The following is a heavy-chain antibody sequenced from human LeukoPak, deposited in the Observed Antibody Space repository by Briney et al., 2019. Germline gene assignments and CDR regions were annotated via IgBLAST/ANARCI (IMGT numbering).Heavy chain of an antibody. CDR3: ARDLSGVTGYTYGRGIDY. Sequence: GGSLRLSCAVSGFTITNHWMSWVRQAPGKGLEWVANIKKDGSEKYYVDSVKGRFTISRDNAKTSLYLQMNSLRAEDTAVYYCARDLSGVTGYTYGRGIDYWGQGTLVTVSS. CDR2: IKKDGSEK. CDR1: GFTITNHW. V-gene: IGHV3-7*01. D-gene: IGHD5-18*01. J-gene: IGHJ4*02.